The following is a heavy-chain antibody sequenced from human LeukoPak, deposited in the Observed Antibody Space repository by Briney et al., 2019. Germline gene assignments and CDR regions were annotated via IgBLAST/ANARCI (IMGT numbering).Heavy chain of an antibody. V-gene: IGHV3-66*01. CDR1: GLTVSSNN. D-gene: IGHD4-17*01. Sequence: GGSLRLSCVVSGLTVSSNNMSWVRQAPGKGLEWVSVIYSGGTTNYADSVKGRFIVYRDNSKSTLYLQMNSLRAEDTAVYYCASKLTTGYWGQGTLVTVSS. CDR3: ASKLTTGY. CDR2: IYSGGTT. J-gene: IGHJ4*02.